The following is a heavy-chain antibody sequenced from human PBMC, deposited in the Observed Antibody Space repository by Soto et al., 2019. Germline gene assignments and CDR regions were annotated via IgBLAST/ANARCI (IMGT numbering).Heavy chain of an antibody. CDR1: GFTFSSYS. CDR3: ARDLHDYVSFRFDP. CDR2: ISRSSSHM. D-gene: IGHD3-16*01. V-gene: IGHV3-21*01. Sequence: EVQLGESGGGLVKPGGSLRLSCAASGFTFSSYSMNWVRQAPGKGLEWVSSISRSSSHMYYADSVKGRFTISRDNAKNSLYLQMNSLRAEDTAVYYCARDLHDYVSFRFDPWGQGTLVTVSS. J-gene: IGHJ5*02.